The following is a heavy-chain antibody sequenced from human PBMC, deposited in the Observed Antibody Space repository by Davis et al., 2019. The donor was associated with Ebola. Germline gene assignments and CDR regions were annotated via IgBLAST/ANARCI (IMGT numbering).Heavy chain of an antibody. Sequence: GGSLRLSCAASGFTFSSYAMSWVRQAPGKGLEWVSAISGSGGSTYYADSVKGRFTISRDNSKNTLYLQMNSLRAEDTAVYYCASTGIVLMVYAIGDGDYWGQGTLVTVSS. D-gene: IGHD2-8*01. CDR2: ISGSGGST. CDR3: ASTGIVLMVYAIGDGDY. V-gene: IGHV3-23*01. J-gene: IGHJ4*02. CDR1: GFTFSSYA.